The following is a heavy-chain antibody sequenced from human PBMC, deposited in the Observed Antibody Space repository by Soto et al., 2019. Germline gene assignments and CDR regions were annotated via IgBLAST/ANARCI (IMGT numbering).Heavy chain of an antibody. Sequence: SETLSLTCTVSGDSISSYYWSWIRQPPGKGLEWIGYIYYSGSTNYNPSLKGRVTISVDTSKNQFSLNLSSVTAADTAVYYCASSNIAAAGFYYYGMDVWGRGTTVTVSS. J-gene: IGHJ6*02. CDR2: IYYSGST. CDR1: GDSISSYY. CDR3: ASSNIAAAGFYYYGMDV. D-gene: IGHD6-13*01. V-gene: IGHV4-59*01.